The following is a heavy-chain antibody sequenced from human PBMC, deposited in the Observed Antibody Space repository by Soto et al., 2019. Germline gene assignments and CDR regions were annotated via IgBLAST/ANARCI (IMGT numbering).Heavy chain of an antibody. CDR1: GFTFDDYG. CDR2: INWNGGST. Sequence: SGGSLRLSCAASGFTFDDYGMSWVRQAPGKGLEWVSGINWNGGSTGYADSVKGRFTISRDNAKNSLYLQMNSLRAEDTALYYCARAAQGIVVVPAAQPYWYFDLWGRGTLVTVPQ. J-gene: IGHJ2*01. CDR3: ARAAQGIVVVPAAQPYWYFDL. D-gene: IGHD2-2*01. V-gene: IGHV3-20*04.